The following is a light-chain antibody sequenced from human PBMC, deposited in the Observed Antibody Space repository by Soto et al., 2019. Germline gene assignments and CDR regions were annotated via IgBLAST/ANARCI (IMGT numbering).Light chain of an antibody. CDR2: HVS. J-gene: IGKJ1*01. CDR1: QSISIN. CDR3: LQYNKWPRT. V-gene: IGKV3-15*01. Sequence: EIVLTQSPGTLSVSPGDRVTLSCRASQSISINLAWYQHKPGQVPRLLIYHVSTRATGVPARFSGSGSVTEFTLSISSLQSEDFAVYYCLQYNKWPRTFGQGTKVDIK.